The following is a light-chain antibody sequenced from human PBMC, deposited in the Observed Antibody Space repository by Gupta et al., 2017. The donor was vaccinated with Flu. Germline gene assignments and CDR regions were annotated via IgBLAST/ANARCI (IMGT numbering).Light chain of an antibody. V-gene: IGLV2-14*01. CDR2: EIN. Sequence: TNSDIGSYNYVSWYQQHPGQAPKLILYEINNRPSGVSNRFSGSKSGNTASLTISGLQAEDEADYYCSSYTISRTRVFGGGTKLTVL. J-gene: IGLJ3*02. CDR3: SSYTISRTRV. CDR1: NSDIGSYNY.